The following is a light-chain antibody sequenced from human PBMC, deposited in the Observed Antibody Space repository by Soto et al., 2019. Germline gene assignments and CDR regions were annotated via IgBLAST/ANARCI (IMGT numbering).Light chain of an antibody. CDR1: QNIDNY. CDR2: AAN. Sequence: DIQMTQSPPSLSASVGDRVTITCWASQNIDNYLNWYRQKPGKAPTLLIYAANRLQSGVPSRFSGSGSGTDFTLTISSLQPEDFATYYCQQSYSTALYTFGQGTKVEI. J-gene: IGKJ2*01. V-gene: IGKV1-39*01. CDR3: QQSYSTALYT.